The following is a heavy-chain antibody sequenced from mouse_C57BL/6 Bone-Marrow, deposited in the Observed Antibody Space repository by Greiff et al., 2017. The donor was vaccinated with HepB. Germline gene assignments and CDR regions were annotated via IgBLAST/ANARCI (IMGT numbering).Heavy chain of an antibody. CDR2: IYPGSGST. CDR1: GYAFSSYW. Sequence: QVQLQQSGAELVKPGASVKISCKASGYAFSSYWMNWVKQRPGQGLEWIGDIYPGSGSTNYNEKFKSKATLTVDTSSSTAYMQLSSLTSEDSAVYFCARSQLDYWGQGTTLTVSS. J-gene: IGHJ2*01. CDR3: ARSQLDY. V-gene: IGHV1-55*01.